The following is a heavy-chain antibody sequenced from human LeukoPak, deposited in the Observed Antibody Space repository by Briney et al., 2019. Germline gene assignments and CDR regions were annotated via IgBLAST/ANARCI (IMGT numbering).Heavy chain of an antibody. CDR1: GFTFSSYA. CDR2: ISYDGSNK. V-gene: IGHV3-30*04. J-gene: IGHJ4*02. CDR3: AREGTWWIQLWLIGTPDY. Sequence: GGSLRLSCAASGFTFSSYAMHWVRQAPGKGLEWVAVISYDGSNKYYADSVKGRFTISRDNSKNTLYLQMNSLRAEDTAVYYCAREGTWWIQLWLIGTPDYWGQGTLVTVSS. D-gene: IGHD5-18*01.